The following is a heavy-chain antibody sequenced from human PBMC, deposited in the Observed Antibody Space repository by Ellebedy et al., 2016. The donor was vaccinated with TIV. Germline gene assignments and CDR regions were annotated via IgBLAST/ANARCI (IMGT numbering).Heavy chain of an antibody. Sequence: SETLSLTXTVSGGSISSYYWSWIRQPPGKGLEWIGYIYYSGSTNYNPSLKSRVTISVDTSKNQFSLKLSSVTAADTAVYYCARDDGGGDAIPYYYYGMDVWGQGTTVTVSS. D-gene: IGHD2-21*02. CDR3: ARDDGGGDAIPYYYYGMDV. CDR1: GGSISSYY. V-gene: IGHV4-59*12. CDR2: IYYSGST. J-gene: IGHJ6*02.